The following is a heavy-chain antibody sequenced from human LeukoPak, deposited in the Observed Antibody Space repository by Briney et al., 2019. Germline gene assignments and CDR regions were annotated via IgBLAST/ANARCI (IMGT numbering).Heavy chain of an antibody. Sequence: ASVKVSCKDSGYTFTGYYMHWVRQAPGQGLEEMVWINPNSGGTNYAQKFQGRVTMTRDTSISTASMELSRLRSDDTAVYYCARDRRARNAGRWSLDPWGQGNLVTVSS. V-gene: IGHV1-2*02. CDR2: INPNSGGT. D-gene: IGHD6-13*01. J-gene: IGHJ5*02. CDR3: ARDRRARNAGRWSLDP. CDR1: GYTFTGYY.